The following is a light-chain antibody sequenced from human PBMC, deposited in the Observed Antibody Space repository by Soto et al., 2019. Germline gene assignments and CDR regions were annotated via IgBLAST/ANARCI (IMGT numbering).Light chain of an antibody. CDR2: EGS. V-gene: IGLV2-23*01. J-gene: IGLJ3*02. CDR3: CSYANTTTV. Sequence: QSVLTQPASVSGSPGQSITISCTGVISDVGGYYLVSWYQHHSGKAPKLMIYEGSKRPSGVSNRFSGSKSDNTASLTISGLQAEDEADYYCCSYANTTTVFGGGTKLTVL. CDR1: ISDVGGYYL.